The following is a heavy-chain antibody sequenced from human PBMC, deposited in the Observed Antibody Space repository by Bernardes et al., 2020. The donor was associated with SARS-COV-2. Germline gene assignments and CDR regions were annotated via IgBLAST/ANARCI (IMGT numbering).Heavy chain of an antibody. D-gene: IGHD3-10*01. CDR3: AAAQEGLTMVRGVASYGMGV. J-gene: IGHJ6*02. CDR1: GFTFDDYA. V-gene: IGHV3-9*01. CDR2: ISWNSGSI. Sequence: GGSLRLSCAASGFTFDDYAMHWVRQAPGKGLEWVSGISWNSGSIGYADSVKGRFTISRDNAKNSLYLQMNSLRAEDTALYYCAAAQEGLTMVRGVASYGMGVWGQGTTVTVSS.